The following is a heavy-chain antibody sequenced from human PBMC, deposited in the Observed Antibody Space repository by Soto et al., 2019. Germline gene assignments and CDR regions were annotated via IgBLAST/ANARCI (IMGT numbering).Heavy chain of an antibody. CDR2: IYYSGST. J-gene: IGHJ4*02. CDR1: GGSISSGGYY. CDR3: ARDEVGATYY. V-gene: IGHV4-31*03. D-gene: IGHD1-26*01. Sequence: SETLSLTCTVSGGSISSGGYYWSWIRQHPGKGLEWIGYIYYSGSTYYNPSLKSRVTISVDTSKNQFSLKLSSVTAADTAVYYCARDEVGATYYWGQGTLVTVSS.